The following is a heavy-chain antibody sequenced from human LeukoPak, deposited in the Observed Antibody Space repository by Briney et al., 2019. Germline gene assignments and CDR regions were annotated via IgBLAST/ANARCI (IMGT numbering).Heavy chain of an antibody. CDR1: GGYIGSYY. Sequence: PSETLSLTCTVPGGYIGSYYWSWIRQPPGKGLEWIGYIYYSGSNNYNPSLKSRVTISVDTSKNQFSLKLSSVTAADTAVYYCASLSYCSSTSCYVGYFDYWGQGTLVTVSS. D-gene: IGHD2-2*01. CDR2: IYYSGSN. J-gene: IGHJ4*02. V-gene: IGHV4-59*08. CDR3: ASLSYCSSTSCYVGYFDY.